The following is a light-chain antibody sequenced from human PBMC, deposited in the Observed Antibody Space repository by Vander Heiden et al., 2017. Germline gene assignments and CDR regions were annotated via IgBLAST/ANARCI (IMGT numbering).Light chain of an antibody. Sequence: QSSLTQPRPASGSPGRSVTISCTGTSIAVGGYNNVSWYQQPPAKAPKLMIYDVSKRPAGVPDRFSGSKSGNTASLTISRLQAEDEADYYSCSCAGSYRVFGGGTKLTVL. J-gene: IGLJ2*01. CDR3: CSCAGSYRV. CDR1: SIAVGGYNN. V-gene: IGLV2-11*01. CDR2: DVS.